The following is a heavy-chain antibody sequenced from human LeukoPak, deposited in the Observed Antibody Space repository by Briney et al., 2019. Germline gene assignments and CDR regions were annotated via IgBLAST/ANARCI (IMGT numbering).Heavy chain of an antibody. J-gene: IGHJ4*02. D-gene: IGHD5-18*01. CDR2: IKQDGSEK. CDR1: GFTFSSYW. V-gene: IGHV3-7*01. CDR3: ARDRGYGFDY. Sequence: PGGPLRLSCAPSGFTFSSYWISGVRQPPGKGLEGVANIKQDGSEKYYVDSVKGRFTISRDNAKNSLYLQMNSLRAEDTAVYYCARDRGYGFDYWGQGTLVTVSS.